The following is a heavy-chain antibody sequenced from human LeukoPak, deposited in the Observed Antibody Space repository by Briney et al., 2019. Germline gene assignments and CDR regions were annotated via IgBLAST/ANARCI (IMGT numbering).Heavy chain of an antibody. J-gene: IGHJ4*02. D-gene: IGHD4-17*01. CDR1: GGTFSSYA. V-gene: IGHV1-69*04. Sequence: SVKVSCKASGGTFSSYAISWVRQAPGQGLEWMGRIIPILGIANYAQKFQGRVTITADKSTSTAYMELSSLRSEDTAVYYCARDPFTVDYGDYVGYFDYWGQGTLVTVSP. CDR3: ARDPFTVDYGDYVGYFDY. CDR2: IIPILGIA.